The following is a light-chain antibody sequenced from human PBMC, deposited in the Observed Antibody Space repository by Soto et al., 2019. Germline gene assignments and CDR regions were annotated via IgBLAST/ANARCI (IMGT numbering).Light chain of an antibody. CDR2: GNT. CDR1: SSNIGAGYA. V-gene: IGLV1-40*01. CDR3: QSYESSLSASYV. J-gene: IGLJ1*01. Sequence: QSVLTQPPSVSGAPGQRVTISCTGSSSNIGAGYAVHWYQQLPGKAPKLLIYGNTNRPSGVPDRFSGSKSGTSASLAITGLQAEDEADYYCQSYESSLSASYVFGGGTKVTVL.